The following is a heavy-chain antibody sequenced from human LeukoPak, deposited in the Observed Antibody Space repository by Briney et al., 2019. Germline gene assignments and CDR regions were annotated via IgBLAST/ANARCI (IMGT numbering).Heavy chain of an antibody. CDR2: ISAYNGNT. V-gene: IGHV1-18*04. D-gene: IGHD1-26*01. Sequence: ASVKVSCKAPGYTFTGYYMHWERQPPGQGLEWMGWISAYNGNTNSAQKVQGRVTMTTDTSTSTAYMELRDLRDDDTAVYYCARRVGAEYFQHWGQGTLVTVSS. CDR3: ARRVGAEYFQH. CDR1: GYTFTGYY. J-gene: IGHJ1*01.